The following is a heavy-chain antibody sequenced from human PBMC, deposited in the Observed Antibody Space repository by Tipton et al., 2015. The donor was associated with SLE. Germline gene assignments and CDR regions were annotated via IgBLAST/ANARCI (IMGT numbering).Heavy chain of an antibody. CDR3: ARTGDIYYFDH. CDR2: SYHSGTT. Sequence: TLSLTCPVSGDSISSGGHYWSWIRQLPGKGLEWIGCSYHSGTTYYNPSLKSRLTISVDTSENQFSLTLTSVTAADTAVYYCARTGDIYYFDHWGQGTLVTVSS. J-gene: IGHJ4*02. V-gene: IGHV4-31*03. D-gene: IGHD7-27*01. CDR1: GDSISSGGHY.